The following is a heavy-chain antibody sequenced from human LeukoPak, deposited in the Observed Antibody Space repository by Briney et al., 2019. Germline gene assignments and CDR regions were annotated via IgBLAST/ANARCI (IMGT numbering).Heavy chain of an antibody. CDR1: GFTFSDYY. J-gene: IGHJ4*02. D-gene: IGHD3-16*02. V-gene: IGHV3-11*04. CDR3: AKDSTFGGVIADYLDY. Sequence: PGGSLRLSCAVSGFTFSDYYMSWIRQAPGKGLEWVSYISSGGSTISHADSVKGRFTISRDNSKNTLYLQMNSLRAEDTAVYYCAKDSTFGGVIADYLDYWGQGTLVTVSS. CDR2: ISSGGSTI.